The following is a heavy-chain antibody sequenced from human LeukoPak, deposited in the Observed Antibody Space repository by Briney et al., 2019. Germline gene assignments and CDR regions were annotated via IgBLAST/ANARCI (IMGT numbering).Heavy chain of an antibody. CDR1: GGSISSGSYY. CDR3: ARASEAYQLPRLFDP. D-gene: IGHD2-2*01. Sequence: SQTLSLTCTVSGGSISSGSYYWSWIRQPAGKGLEWIGRIYTSGSTNYNPSLKSRVTISVDTSKNQFSLKLSSVTAADTAVYYCARASEAYQLPRLFDPWGQGTLVTVSS. J-gene: IGHJ5*02. CDR2: IYTSGST. V-gene: IGHV4-61*02.